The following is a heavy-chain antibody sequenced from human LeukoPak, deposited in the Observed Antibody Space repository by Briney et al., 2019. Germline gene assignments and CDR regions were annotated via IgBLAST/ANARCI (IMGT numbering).Heavy chain of an antibody. Sequence: SETLSLTCTGSGGSISSYYWSWIRQPPGKGLEWIGYIYYSGSTNYNPSLKSRVTISVDTSKNQFSLKLSSVTAADTAVYYCAATMVRGVHTHFDYWGQGTLVTVSS. CDR1: GGSISSYY. CDR3: AATMVRGVHTHFDY. J-gene: IGHJ4*02. D-gene: IGHD3-10*01. V-gene: IGHV4-59*08. CDR2: IYYSGST.